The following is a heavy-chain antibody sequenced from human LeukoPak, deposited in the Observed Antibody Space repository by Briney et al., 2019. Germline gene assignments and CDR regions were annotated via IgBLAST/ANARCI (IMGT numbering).Heavy chain of an antibody. CDR2: ISSNGDNT. J-gene: IGHJ4*02. Sequence: GGSLRLSCAASGFTFSSFAMHWVRQAPGKGLEYVSGISSNGDNTYYANSVKGRFTISRDNAKNSLYLQMNSLRAEDTAVYYCARDVREWGGFYLDYWGQGTLVTVSS. CDR3: ARDVREWGGFYLDY. CDR1: GFTFSSFA. V-gene: IGHV3-64*01. D-gene: IGHD3-10*02.